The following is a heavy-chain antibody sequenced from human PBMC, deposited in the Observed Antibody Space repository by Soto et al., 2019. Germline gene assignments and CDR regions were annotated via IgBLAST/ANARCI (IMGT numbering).Heavy chain of an antibody. V-gene: IGHV1-2*02. Sequence: RASVKVSCKASGYIFTGHDMHWVRQAPGQGLEWMGSINPNSGGTNYAQKFQGRLTMTIDTSINTAYMELSRLRSDDTALYYCVRLLIIGAKTHFDYWGQGTLVTVSS. CDR2: INPNSGGT. CDR1: GYIFTGHD. D-gene: IGHD3-22*01. J-gene: IGHJ4*02. CDR3: VRLLIIGAKTHFDY.